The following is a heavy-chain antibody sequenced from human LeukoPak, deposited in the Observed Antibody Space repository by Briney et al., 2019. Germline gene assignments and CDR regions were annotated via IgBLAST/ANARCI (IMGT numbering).Heavy chain of an antibody. Sequence: SETLSLTCTVSGASISTNFHWVWIRQPPGKGLEWIGSIHYSGSVYYSSSLKSRVTISLDTSKNQFSLKLTSLIAADTAIYSCARHTXWLXXXXHWGXXXLXTVSS. V-gene: IGHV4-39*01. CDR3: ARHTXWLXXXXH. D-gene: IGHD5-12*01. CDR1: GASISTNFH. CDR2: IHYSGSV. J-gene: IGHJ4*02.